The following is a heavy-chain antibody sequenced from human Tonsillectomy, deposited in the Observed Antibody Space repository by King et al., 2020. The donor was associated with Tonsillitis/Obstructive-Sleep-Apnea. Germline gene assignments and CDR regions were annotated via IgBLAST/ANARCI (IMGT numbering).Heavy chain of an antibody. CDR3: ARDTPRALDFWSGYYTRDAFDI. Sequence: VQLVESGAEVKKPGASVKVSCKASGYTFTSYGISWVRQAPGQGLEWLGWISAYNGNTNYAQKLQGRVTMNTDTSTSTAYMELRSLRSDDTAVYYCARDTPRALDFWSGYYTRDAFDIWGQGTMVTVSS. D-gene: IGHD3-3*01. CDR1: GYTFTSYG. CDR2: ISAYNGNT. V-gene: IGHV1-18*01. J-gene: IGHJ3*02.